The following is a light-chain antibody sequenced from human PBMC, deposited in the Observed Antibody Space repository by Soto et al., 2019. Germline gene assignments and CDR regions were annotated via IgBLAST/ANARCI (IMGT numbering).Light chain of an antibody. V-gene: IGKV3-20*01. CDR2: GAS. CDR1: QTVTSNY. CDR3: QHYYTSYTT. J-gene: IGKJ1*01. Sequence: DIVLTQSPGTLSLSPGERATLSCGASQTVTSNYLAWYQQKPGQAPRLLIFGASTRATGIPDRFSGSGSGTDFTLTISRLEPEDFAVYYCQHYYTSYTTFGQGTKVDIK.